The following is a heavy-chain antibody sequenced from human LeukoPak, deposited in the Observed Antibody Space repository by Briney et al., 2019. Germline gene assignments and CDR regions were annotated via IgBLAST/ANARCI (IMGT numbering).Heavy chain of an antibody. J-gene: IGHJ4*02. CDR2: IYYSGST. D-gene: IGHD3-22*01. CDR1: GGSLSSYY. V-gene: IGHV4-59*01. CDR3: ARTLNYYDDFDY. Sequence: PSETLSLTCTVSGGSLSSYYWSWIRQPPGKGLEWIGYIYYSGSTNYNPSLKSRVTISVDASKNQFSLKLSSVTAADTAVYYCARTLNYYDDFDYWGQGTLVTVSS.